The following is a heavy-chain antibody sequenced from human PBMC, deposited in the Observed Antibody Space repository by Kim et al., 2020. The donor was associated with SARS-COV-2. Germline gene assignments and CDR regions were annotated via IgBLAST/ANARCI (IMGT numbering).Heavy chain of an antibody. J-gene: IGHJ4*01. V-gene: IGHV3-23*01. CDR3: AKARRDYDILAPLDN. CDR1: GFTFSSCA. Sequence: GGSLRLSCAASGFTFSSCAMNWVRQAPGKGLEWVSAISESGASTYFADSVKGRFSTSRDNSKNTLYLQMSSLRAEDTAVYYCAKARRDYDILAPLDNWG. D-gene: IGHD3-9*01. CDR2: ISESGAST.